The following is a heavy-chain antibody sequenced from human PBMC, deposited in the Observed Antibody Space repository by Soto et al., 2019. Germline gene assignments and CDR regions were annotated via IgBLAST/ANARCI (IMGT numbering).Heavy chain of an antibody. CDR2: IYPGDSGT. CDR1: GYSFTSYW. J-gene: IGHJ6*02. V-gene: IGHV5-51*01. CDR3: ARHEVAAPPLDYYYYGMDV. D-gene: IGHD6-6*01. Sequence: GASLKISCKGSGYSFTSYWIGWVRQMPGKGLEWMGIIYPGDSGTRYSPSFQGQVTISADKSISTAYLQWSSLKASDTAMYYCARHEVAAPPLDYYYYGMDVWGQGTTVTVSS.